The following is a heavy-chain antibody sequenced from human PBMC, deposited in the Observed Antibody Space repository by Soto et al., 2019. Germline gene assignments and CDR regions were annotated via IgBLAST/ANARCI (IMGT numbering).Heavy chain of an antibody. Sequence: SETLSLTCAVYGGSFSGYYWSWIRQPPGKGLEWIGEINHSGSTNYNPSLKSRVTISVDTSKNQFSLKLSSVTAADTAVYYCASVVCLPAAPYNWFDPSCQGTLVTVS. CDR2: INHSGST. CDR3: ASVVCLPAAPYNWFDP. CDR1: GGSFSGYY. J-gene: IGHJ5*02. D-gene: IGHD2-2*01. V-gene: IGHV4-34*01.